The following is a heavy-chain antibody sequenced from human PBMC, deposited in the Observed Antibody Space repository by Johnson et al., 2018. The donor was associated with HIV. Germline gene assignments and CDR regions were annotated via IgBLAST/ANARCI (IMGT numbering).Heavy chain of an antibody. J-gene: IGHJ3*02. Sequence: VQLVESGGGLAQPGGSLKVSCAASGFSFSNYWMSWVRQAPGKGLEWVANIKQDGSNKYYADSVKGRFTISRDNSKNTLYLQMNSLRAEDTAVYYCAKSIAAAGTNAFDIWGQGTMVTVSS. CDR1: GFSFSNYW. CDR3: AKSIAAAGTNAFDI. CDR2: IKQDGSNK. D-gene: IGHD6-13*01. V-gene: IGHV3-7*01.